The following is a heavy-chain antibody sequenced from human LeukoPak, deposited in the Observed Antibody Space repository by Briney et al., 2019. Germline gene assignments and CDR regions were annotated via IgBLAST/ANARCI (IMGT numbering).Heavy chain of an antibody. CDR3: ARTITIFGVVTYDY. D-gene: IGHD3-3*01. J-gene: IGHJ4*02. CDR1: GGSFSGYY. Sequence: PSETLSLTCAVYGGSFSGYYWSWLRQPPGKGLEWIGEINHSGSTNYNPSLKSRVTISVDMSKNQFSLKLSSVTAADTAVYYCARTITIFGVVTYDYWGQGTLVTVSS. CDR2: INHSGST. V-gene: IGHV4-34*01.